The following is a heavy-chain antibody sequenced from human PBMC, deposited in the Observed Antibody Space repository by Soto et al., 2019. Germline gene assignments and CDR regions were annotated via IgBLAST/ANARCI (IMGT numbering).Heavy chain of an antibody. V-gene: IGHV1-69*01. CDR1: GGSFRSYA. CDR2: VIPMFGIP. Sequence: QVQLVQSGAEVKKPGSSVRVSCKASGGSFRSYAFSWVRQAPGQGLEWMGGVIPMFGIPKNAQKFQTRVTIGADEFTRTVYMDLRSLRSEDTAIYYCARAYDARSGNYNGMDVWGQGTTVTVSS. CDR3: ARAYDARSGNYNGMDV. J-gene: IGHJ6*02. D-gene: IGHD3-3*01.